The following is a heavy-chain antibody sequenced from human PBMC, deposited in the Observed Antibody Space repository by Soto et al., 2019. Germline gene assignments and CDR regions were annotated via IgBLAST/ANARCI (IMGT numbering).Heavy chain of an antibody. D-gene: IGHD2-2*01. CDR2: IRSKAYGGTT. J-gene: IGHJ4*02. V-gene: IGHV3-49*03. Sequence: PGGSLRLSCTASGFTIGDYAMSWFRQAPGKGLEWVGFIRSKAYGGTTAYAASVKGRFTISRDDSENIAYLQMNSPKTXDKAXYSCSRYEYAAYYFEFWGQXXLVTVSS. CDR3: SRYEYAAYYFEF. CDR1: GFTIGDYA.